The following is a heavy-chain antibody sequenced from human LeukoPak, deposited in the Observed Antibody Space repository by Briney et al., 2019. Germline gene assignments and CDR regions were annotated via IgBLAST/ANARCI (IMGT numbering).Heavy chain of an antibody. J-gene: IGHJ4*02. CDR3: ARVHDYGDYVGELDY. V-gene: IGHV1-3*01. D-gene: IGHD4-17*01. Sequence: ASVKVSCKASGYTFTSYAMHWVRHAPGQRLEWMGWINAGNGNTKYSQKFQGRVTITRDTSASTAYMELSSLRSEDTAVYYCARVHDYGDYVGELDYWGQGTLVTVSS. CDR2: INAGNGNT. CDR1: GYTFTSYA.